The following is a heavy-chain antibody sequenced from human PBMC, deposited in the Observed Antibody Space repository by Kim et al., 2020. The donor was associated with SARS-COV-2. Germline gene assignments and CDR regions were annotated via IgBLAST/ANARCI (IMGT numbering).Heavy chain of an antibody. J-gene: IGHJ6*02. D-gene: IGHD3-10*01. CDR2: IYYSGST. V-gene: IGHV4-59*13. CDR3: ARGHRITMVRGNYYGMDV. Sequence: SETLSLTCTVSGGSISSYYWSWIRQPPGKGLEWIGYIYYSGSTNYNPSLKSRVTISVDTSKNQFSLKLSSVTAADTAVYYCARGHRITMVRGNYYGMDVWGQGTTVTVSS. CDR1: GGSISSYY.